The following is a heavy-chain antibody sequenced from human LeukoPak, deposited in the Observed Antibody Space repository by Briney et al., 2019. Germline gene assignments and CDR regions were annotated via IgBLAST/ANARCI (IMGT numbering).Heavy chain of an antibody. Sequence: SVKVSCKASGGTFSSYAISWVRQAPGQGLEWMGGIIPIFGTANYAQKFQGRVTITTDESTSTAYMELSSLRSEDTAVYYCAKSLRDSSGYWDPTYYYYYYMDVWGKGTTLTVSS. CDR3: AKSLRDSSGYWDPTYYYYYYMDV. V-gene: IGHV1-69*05. J-gene: IGHJ6*03. D-gene: IGHD3-22*01. CDR2: IIPIFGTA. CDR1: GGTFSSYA.